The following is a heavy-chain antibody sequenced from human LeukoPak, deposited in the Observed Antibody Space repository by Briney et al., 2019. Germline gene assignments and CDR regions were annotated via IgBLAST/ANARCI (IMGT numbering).Heavy chain of an antibody. Sequence: SETLSLTCTVSGGSISSSSYYWGWIRQPPGKGLEWIGSIYYSGSTYYNPSLKSRVTISPDTSKNQFSLQLNSVTPEDTAVYYCAREVSGSSWPFDYWGQGTLVTVSS. V-gene: IGHV4-39*07. CDR3: AREVSGSSWPFDY. CDR2: IYYSGST. J-gene: IGHJ4*02. CDR1: GGSISSSSYY. D-gene: IGHD6-13*01.